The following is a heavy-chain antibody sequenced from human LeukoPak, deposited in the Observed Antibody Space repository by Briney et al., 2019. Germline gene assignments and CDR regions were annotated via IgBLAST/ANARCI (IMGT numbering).Heavy chain of an antibody. Sequence: PSETLSLTCTVSGGSISSYFWNWIRQPPGKGLEWIGYIYYSGSTNYNPSLKSRVTISIDTSKSQFSLKLSSVTAADTAVYYCARQNTDSADYYYYGMDVWGQGTTVIVSS. D-gene: IGHD2-15*01. CDR3: ARQNTDSADYYYYGMDV. V-gene: IGHV4-59*08. CDR1: GGSISSYF. J-gene: IGHJ6*02. CDR2: IYYSGST.